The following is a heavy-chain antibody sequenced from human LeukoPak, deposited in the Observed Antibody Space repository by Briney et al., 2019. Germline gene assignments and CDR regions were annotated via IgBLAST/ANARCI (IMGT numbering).Heavy chain of an antibody. V-gene: IGHV3-23*01. D-gene: IGHD6-19*01. CDR2: IGGSGART. CDR3: AKDLVSGDWYWRGFDS. CDR1: GFTFNSYV. J-gene: IGHJ4*02. Sequence: GGSLRLSCAASGFTFNSYVMSWVRQAPGKGLEWVSAIGGSGARTYYADFVRGRFTISRDNSKNTVYLQLNSLRGEDTAVYYCAKDLVSGDWYWRGFDSWGQGTLVTVSS.